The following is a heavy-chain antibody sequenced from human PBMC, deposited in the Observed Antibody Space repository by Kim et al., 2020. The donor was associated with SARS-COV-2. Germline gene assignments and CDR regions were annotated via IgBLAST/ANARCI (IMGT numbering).Heavy chain of an antibody. D-gene: IGHD3-10*01. Sequence: VKGRFTISRDNAKNSLYLQMNSLRAEDTAVYYCARWGYYGSGSYYKALDYWGQGTLVTVSS. V-gene: IGHV3-11*04. J-gene: IGHJ4*02. CDR3: ARWGYYGSGSYYKALDY.